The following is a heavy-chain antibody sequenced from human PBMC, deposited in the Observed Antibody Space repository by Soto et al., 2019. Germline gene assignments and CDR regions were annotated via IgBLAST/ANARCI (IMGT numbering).Heavy chain of an antibody. D-gene: IGHD6-19*01. Sequence: SETLSLTCTVSGGSVSGGSYYWNWIRQPPGKGLEWIGYIYFSGRTNYNTSLRTRLTISKDTSKNQVVLTMTNMDPVDTATYYCARICIAVAGYYYYGMDVWGQGTTVTVSS. CDR3: ARICIAVAGYYYYGMDV. V-gene: IGHV4-61*01. CDR1: GGSVSGGSYY. CDR2: IYFSGRT. J-gene: IGHJ6*02.